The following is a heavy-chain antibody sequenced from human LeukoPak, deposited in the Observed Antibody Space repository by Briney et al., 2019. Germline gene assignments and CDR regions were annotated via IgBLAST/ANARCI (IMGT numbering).Heavy chain of an antibody. J-gene: IGHJ3*02. CDR2: INPNSGGT. CDR3: ARGRGAPLQAAFDI. V-gene: IGHV1-18*01. Sequence: ASVKVSCKASGYTFTSYGISWVRQAPGQGLEWMGWINPNSGGTNYAQKLQGRVTMTTDTSTSTAYMELRSLRSDDTAVYYCARGRGAPLQAAFDIWGQGTMVTVSS. CDR1: GYTFTSYG.